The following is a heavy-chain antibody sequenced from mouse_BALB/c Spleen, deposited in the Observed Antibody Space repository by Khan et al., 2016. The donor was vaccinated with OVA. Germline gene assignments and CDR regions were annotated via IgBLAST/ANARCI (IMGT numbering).Heavy chain of an antibody. V-gene: IGHV5-6-5*01. CDR1: GFTFSNYA. CDR2: ISSGGTT. Sequence: EVELVESGGDLVKPGGSLKLSCAASGFTFSNYAMSWVRQTPEKRLEWVASISSGGTTYYPDSVKGRFTISRDNARNTLYLQMNSLRSEDTAMFYCARDYWFTYWGQGTLVTVSA. J-gene: IGHJ3*01. CDR3: ARDYWFTY. D-gene: IGHD1-1*02.